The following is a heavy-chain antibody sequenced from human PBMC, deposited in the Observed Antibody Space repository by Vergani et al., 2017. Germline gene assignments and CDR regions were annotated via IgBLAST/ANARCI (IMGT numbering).Heavy chain of an antibody. V-gene: IGHV4-39*01. CDR3: ARHSXVEWLVKLGWIDP. CDR1: GASIRSSNYY. Sequence: QVQLQESGPGLVKPSATLALTCSVSGASIRSSNYYWGWIRQPPGKGLEWIASIYYSGSTYYNPSLKSRVTISVDTSKNQFSLKLSSVTAADTAVYFCARHSXVEWLVKLGWIDPWGQGSLVTVSS. D-gene: IGHD6-19*01. J-gene: IGHJ5*02. CDR2: IYYSGST.